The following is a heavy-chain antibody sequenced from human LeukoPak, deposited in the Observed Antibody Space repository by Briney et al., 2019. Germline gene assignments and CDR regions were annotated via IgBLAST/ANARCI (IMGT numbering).Heavy chain of an antibody. J-gene: IGHJ3*02. V-gene: IGHV3-23*01. CDR3: AMSSHSLRAVGATADDAFNI. D-gene: IGHD1-26*01. Sequence: PGGSLRLSCAASGFTFSYYAMSWVRQAPGKGLEWVSTISGSGDNTYYADSVRGRFTISRANSKNTLFLHMNSLRAEDTAVYYCAMSSHSLRAVGATADDAFNIWGQGTMVTVSS. CDR2: ISGSGDNT. CDR1: GFTFSYYA.